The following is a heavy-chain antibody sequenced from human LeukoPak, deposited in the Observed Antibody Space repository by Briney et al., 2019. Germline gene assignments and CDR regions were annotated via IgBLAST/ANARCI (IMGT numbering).Heavy chain of an antibody. J-gene: IGHJ4*02. D-gene: IGHD6-13*01. V-gene: IGHV3-30*18. CDR2: ISYDGSNK. CDR3: AKDQEFVQQQLVLLMDY. Sequence: GGSLRLSCAASGFTFSSYSMHWVRQAPGKGLEWVAVISYDGSNKYYADSVKGRFTISRDNSKNTLYLQMNSLRAEDTAVYYCAKDQEFVQQQLVLLMDYWGQGTLVTVSS. CDR1: GFTFSSYS.